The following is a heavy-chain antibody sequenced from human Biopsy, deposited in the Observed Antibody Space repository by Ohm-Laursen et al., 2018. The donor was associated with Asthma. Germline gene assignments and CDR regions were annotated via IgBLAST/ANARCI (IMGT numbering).Heavy chain of an antibody. Sequence: TLSLTCAVSGDSISSNSWWTWVRQSPGRGLEWIGEIYYSGSTNYHPPLKGRVTISVAKSKNQFSLRLTSVTAADTAVYYCARAIGTGDWYFDVWGRGTLVTVSS. J-gene: IGHJ2*01. CDR3: ARAIGTGDWYFDV. CDR1: GDSISSNSW. CDR2: IYYSGST. D-gene: IGHD1-1*01. V-gene: IGHV4-4*02.